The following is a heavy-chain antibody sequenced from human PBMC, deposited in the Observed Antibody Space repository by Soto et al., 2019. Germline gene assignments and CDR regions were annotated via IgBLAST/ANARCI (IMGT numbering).Heavy chain of an antibody. CDR2: IKSKTDGETT. Sequence: GGSLRLSCAASVFTFNYAWMSWVRQAPGKGLEWVGRIKSKTDGETTDYAAPVEGRFTISRDESKNTLYLQMDSLKTDATAVYYCARDPSNYLTDSWGQGTLVTAPQ. J-gene: IGHJ4*02. V-gene: IGHV3-15*01. CDR3: ARDPSNYLTDS. D-gene: IGHD1-1*01. CDR1: VFTFNYAW.